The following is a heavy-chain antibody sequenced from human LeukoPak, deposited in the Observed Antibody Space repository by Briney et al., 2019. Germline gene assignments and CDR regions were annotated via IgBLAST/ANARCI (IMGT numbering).Heavy chain of an antibody. D-gene: IGHD1-14*01. CDR3: ARANRASLYYFDY. V-gene: IGHV4-38-2*02. Sequence: SETLSLTCTVSGYSISSGYYWGWIRQPPGKGLEWIGSIYHSGSTYYNPSLKSRVTISVDTSKNRFSLKLCSVTAADTAVYYCARANRASLYYFDYWGKGTLVTVSS. CDR2: IYHSGST. CDR1: GYSISSGYY. J-gene: IGHJ4*02.